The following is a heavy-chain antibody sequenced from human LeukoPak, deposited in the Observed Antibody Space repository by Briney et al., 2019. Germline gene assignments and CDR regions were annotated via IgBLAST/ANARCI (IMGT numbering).Heavy chain of an antibody. CDR3: ARHSRGIADY. J-gene: IGHJ4*02. CDR2: IYYSGST. V-gene: IGHV4-39*01. Sequence: KASETLSLTCTVSGGSISSSSYYWGWIRQPPGKGLEWIGSIYYSGSTYYNPSLKSRVTISVDTSKNQFSLKLSSVTAADAAVYYCARHSRGIADYWGQGTLVTVSS. CDR1: GGSISSSSYY. D-gene: IGHD6-13*01.